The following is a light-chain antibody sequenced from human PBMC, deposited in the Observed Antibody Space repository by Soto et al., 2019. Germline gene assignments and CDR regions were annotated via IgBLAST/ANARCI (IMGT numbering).Light chain of an antibody. CDR1: SSNIGHNY. J-gene: IGLJ2*01. V-gene: IGLV1-51*02. CDR3: GTWDTSLSVGV. CDR2: EDN. Sequence: QSVLTQPPSVSAAPGQKVTISCSGGSSNIGHNYVSWYQQFPATAPKLLIYEDNKRPSGTPDRFSGSKSGTSATLGITGLQTGDEADYYCGTWDTSLSVGVFGGGTKLTVL.